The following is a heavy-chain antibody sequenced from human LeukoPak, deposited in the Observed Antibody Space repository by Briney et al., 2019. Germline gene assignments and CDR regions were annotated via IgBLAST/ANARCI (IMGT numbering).Heavy chain of an antibody. V-gene: IGHV3-9*01. Sequence: SLRLSCAASGFTFDDYAMHWVRQAPGKGLEWVSGISWNSGSIGYADSVKGRFTISRDNAKNSLYLQMNSLRAEDTALYYCAKDLGSTVTHPLDYWGQGTLVTVSS. CDR3: AKDLGSTVTHPLDY. D-gene: IGHD4-17*01. CDR2: ISWNSGSI. CDR1: GFTFDDYA. J-gene: IGHJ4*02.